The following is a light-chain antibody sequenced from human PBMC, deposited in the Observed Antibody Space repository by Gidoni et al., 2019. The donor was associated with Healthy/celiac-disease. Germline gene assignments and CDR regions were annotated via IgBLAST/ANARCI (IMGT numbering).Light chain of an antibody. CDR2: DAS. J-gene: IGKJ4*01. CDR1: QSVSSY. V-gene: IGKV3-11*01. CDR3: QQRSNWLALT. Sequence: EIVLTQSPATLSLSPGESATLSCRASQSVSSYLAWYQQKPGQAPRLLIYDASNRATGIPARFSGSGCGTDFTLTISSLEPEDFAVYYCQQRSNWLALTFGGGTKVEIK.